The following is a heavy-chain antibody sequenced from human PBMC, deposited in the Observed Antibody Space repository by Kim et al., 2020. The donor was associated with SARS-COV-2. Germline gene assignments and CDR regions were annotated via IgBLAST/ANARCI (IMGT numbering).Heavy chain of an antibody. V-gene: IGHV3-13*01. D-gene: IGHD3-10*01. Sequence: GSVKGRFNISRENAKNSLYLQMNGLRAGDAAVYYCVRAMVRGVIIGAYDIWGQGTMVTVSS. CDR3: VRAMVRGVIIGAYDI. J-gene: IGHJ3*02.